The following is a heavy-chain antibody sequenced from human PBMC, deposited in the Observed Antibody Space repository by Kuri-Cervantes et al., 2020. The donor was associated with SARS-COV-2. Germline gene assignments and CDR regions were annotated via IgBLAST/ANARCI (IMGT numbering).Heavy chain of an antibody. J-gene: IGHJ4*02. CDR3: ARGYYYHSSGASYFDY. V-gene: IGHV1-69*06. Sequence: SVKVSCKTTRGTLRSYVVSWIRQAPGQGLEWLGGFIPVFGTTNYAQKFQGRVTIIADTSTNTAYVELSSLNSEDTAIYFCARGYYYHSSGASYFDYWGQGTLVTVSS. CDR2: FIPVFGTT. CDR1: RGTLRSYV. D-gene: IGHD3-22*01.